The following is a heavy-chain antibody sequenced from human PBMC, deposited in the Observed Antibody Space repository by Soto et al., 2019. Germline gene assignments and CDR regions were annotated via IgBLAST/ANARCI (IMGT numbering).Heavy chain of an antibody. CDR1: GGTFSSYA. Sequence: QVQLVQSGAEVKKPGSSVKVSCKASGGTFSSYAISWVRQAPGQGREWMGGIIPIFGTAHYAQKFQGRVTITGDESTSRACMELSSLRSEDTAVYYCARGIPGSSAPVRAAFDIWGQGTMVTVSS. CDR3: ARGIPGSSAPVRAAFDI. D-gene: IGHD3-22*01. V-gene: IGHV1-69*01. J-gene: IGHJ3*02. CDR2: IIPIFGTA.